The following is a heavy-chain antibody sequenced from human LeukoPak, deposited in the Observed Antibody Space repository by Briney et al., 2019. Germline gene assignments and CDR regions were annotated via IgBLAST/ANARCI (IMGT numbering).Heavy chain of an antibody. CDR3: VRDIGWFRFDH. V-gene: IGHV3-7*03. CDR2: IKEDGSMT. D-gene: IGHD6-19*01. Sequence: GGSLRLSCAASGFTVSNNRLSWVRQAPGKGLEWVAHIKEDGSMTRSIDSVKGRFTISRDNAKSSLYLQMNSLRDEDTAVYYCVRDIGWFRFDHWGQGTLVTVSS. CDR1: GFTVSNNR. J-gene: IGHJ4*02.